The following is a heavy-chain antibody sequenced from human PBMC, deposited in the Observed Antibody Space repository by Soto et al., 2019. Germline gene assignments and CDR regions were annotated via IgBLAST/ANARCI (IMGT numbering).Heavy chain of an antibody. CDR1: GGSVTNSSYY. Sequence: ETLSLTCTVSGGSVTNSSYYWGWIRQSPGKGLEWIGSVYYRGRSYSKSSVKSRATISVDTSKNRFSLSLNSVTASDTAVYFCVSQRTTVPTQAYFDYWGPGALVTVSS. CDR2: VYYRGRS. D-gene: IGHD4-17*01. J-gene: IGHJ4*02. V-gene: IGHV4-39*01. CDR3: VSQRTTVPTQAYFDY.